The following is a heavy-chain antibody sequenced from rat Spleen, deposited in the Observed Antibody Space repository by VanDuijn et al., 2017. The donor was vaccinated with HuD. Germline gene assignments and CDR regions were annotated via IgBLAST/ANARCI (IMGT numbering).Heavy chain of an antibody. CDR2: ITNTGDST. J-gene: IGHJ2*01. Sequence: EVQLVESGGGRVQPGRSLKLSCVASGFTFNNYWMTWIRQAPGKGLEWVASITNTGDSTYYPDSVKGRFTISRDNAKSTLYLQMNSLRYEDTATYYCTRGGEPRSWGQGVMVTVSS. V-gene: IGHV5-31*01. CDR3: TRGGEPRS. CDR1: GFTFNNYW.